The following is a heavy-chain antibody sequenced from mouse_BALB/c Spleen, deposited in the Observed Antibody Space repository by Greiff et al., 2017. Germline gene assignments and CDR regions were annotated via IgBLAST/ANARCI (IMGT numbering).Heavy chain of an antibody. CDR1: GFTFSSYA. CDR2: ISSGGSYT. Sequence: EVNVVESGGGLVKPGGSLKLSCAASGFTFSSYAMSWVRQTPEKRLEWVATISSGGSYTYYPDSVKGRFTISRDNAKNTLYLQMSSLRSEDTAMYYCARDPGAMDYWGQGTSVTVSS. CDR3: ARDPGAMDY. J-gene: IGHJ4*01. V-gene: IGHV5-9-3*01.